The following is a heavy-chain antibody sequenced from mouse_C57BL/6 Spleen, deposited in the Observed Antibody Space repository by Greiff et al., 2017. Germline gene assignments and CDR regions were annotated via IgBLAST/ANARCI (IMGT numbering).Heavy chain of an antibody. CDR3: ASRNYAAY. D-gene: IGHD2-1*01. CDR2: IYPGSGST. V-gene: IGHV1-55*01. CDR1: GYTFTSYD. J-gene: IGHJ3*01. Sequence: VKLQESGPELVKPGASVKLSCKASGYTFTSYDITWVKQRPGQGLEWIGDIYPGSGSTNYNEKFKSKATLTVDTSSSTAYMQLSSLTSVDSAVYYFASRNYAAYWGQGTLVTVSA.